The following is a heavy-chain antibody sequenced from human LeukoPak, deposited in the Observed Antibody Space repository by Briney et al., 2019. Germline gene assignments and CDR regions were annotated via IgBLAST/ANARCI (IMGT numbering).Heavy chain of an antibody. V-gene: IGHV3-21*01. J-gene: IGHJ4*02. CDR1: GFTLSSYS. CDR2: ISGSGSGI. Sequence: GGSLRLSCAASGFTLSSYSMNWVRQAPGKGLEWVSSISGSGSGIYYADSVRGRFTISRDNAKNSLYLQINSLRAEDTAVYYCARDPNQWASFWGQGALVTVSS. CDR3: ARDPNQWASF. D-gene: IGHD1-14*01.